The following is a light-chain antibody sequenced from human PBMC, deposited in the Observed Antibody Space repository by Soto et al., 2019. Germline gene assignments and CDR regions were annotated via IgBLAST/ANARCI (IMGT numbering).Light chain of an antibody. CDR1: QSVSSSY. CDR3: QQSRASLT. Sequence: EIVLTQSPGTLSLSPGERATLSCRASQSVSSSYLAWYQQKPGQAPRLLIYGASSRATGIPDRFSGSGSGTDFTLTISRLEPEDFAVYYCQQSRASLTFGGGTKVDIK. J-gene: IGKJ4*01. V-gene: IGKV3-20*01. CDR2: GAS.